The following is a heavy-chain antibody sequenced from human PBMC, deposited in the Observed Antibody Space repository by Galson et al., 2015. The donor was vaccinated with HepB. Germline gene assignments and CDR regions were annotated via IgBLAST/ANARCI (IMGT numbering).Heavy chain of an antibody. V-gene: IGHV3-21*01. CDR1: GFTFSSYS. CDR3: ARDYYVPAGYALGYYFDY. Sequence: SLRLSCEASGFTFSSYSMHWVRQAPGQGLEWVASISSSSSYIYYADSVKGRFTIARDNAKNSLYLQMNSLRAEDTAVYYCARDYYVPAGYALGYYFDYWGQGTLVTVSS. CDR2: ISSSSSYI. D-gene: IGHD2-2*01. J-gene: IGHJ4*02.